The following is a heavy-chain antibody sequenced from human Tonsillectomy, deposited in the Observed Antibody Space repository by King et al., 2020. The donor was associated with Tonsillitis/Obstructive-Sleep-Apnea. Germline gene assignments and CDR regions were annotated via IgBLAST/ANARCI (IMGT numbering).Heavy chain of an antibody. CDR3: VRLSGYFDC. V-gene: IGHV3-53*01. CDR1: GFNVGSTY. CDR2: VDSGGVT. J-gene: IGHJ4*02. Sequence: VQLVESGGGLIQPGGSLRLSCAASGFNVGSTYMTWVRQALGKGLEWVSTVDSGGVTYYADSVKGRFTISRDNSKNTLNLQMHGLRAEDTAVYYCVRLSGYFDCWGQGTLVTVSS. D-gene: IGHD1-26*01.